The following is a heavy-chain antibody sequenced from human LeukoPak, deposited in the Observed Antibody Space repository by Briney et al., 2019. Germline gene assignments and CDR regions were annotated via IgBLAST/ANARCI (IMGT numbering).Heavy chain of an antibody. V-gene: IGHV1-18*01. CDR1: GYTFTSYG. CDR2: ISAYNGNT. Sequence: ASVKVSCKASGYTFTSYGISWVRQAPGQGLEWMGWISAYNGNTNYAQKLQGRVTMTTDTSTSTAYMELRSLRSDDTAVYYCARVSGYCSSTSCYYGGIYYYYYMDVWGKGTTVTISS. J-gene: IGHJ6*03. CDR3: ARVSGYCSSTSCYYGGIYYYYYMDV. D-gene: IGHD2-2*01.